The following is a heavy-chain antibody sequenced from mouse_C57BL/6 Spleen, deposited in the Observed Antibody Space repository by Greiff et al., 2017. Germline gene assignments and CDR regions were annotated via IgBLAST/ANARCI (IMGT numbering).Heavy chain of an antibody. CDR2: IDPSDSET. Sequence: QVQLQQPGAELVRPGSSVKLSCKASGYTFTSYWMHWVKQRPIQGLEWIGNIDPSDSETHYNQKFKDKATLTVDTSSSTAYMQLSSLTSEDAAVYYGARWGDGWFAYWGQGTLVTVSA. J-gene: IGHJ3*01. CDR3: ARWGDGWFAY. V-gene: IGHV1-52*01. CDR1: GYTFTSYW.